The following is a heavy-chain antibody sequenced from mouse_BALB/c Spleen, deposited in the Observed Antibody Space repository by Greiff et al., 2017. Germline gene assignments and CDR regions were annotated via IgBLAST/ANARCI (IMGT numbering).Heavy chain of an antibody. D-gene: IGHD1-1*01. V-gene: IGHV1-5*01. CDR2: IYPGNSDT. J-gene: IGHJ4*01. Sequence: EVQLQQSGTVLARPGASVKMSCKASGYSFTSYWMHWVKQRPGQGLEWIGAIYPGNSDTSYNQKFKGKAKLTAVTSASTAYMELSSLTNEDSAVYYCTRGLLRGYYAMDYGGQGTSVTVSS. CDR3: TRGLLRGYYAMDY. CDR1: GYSFTSYW.